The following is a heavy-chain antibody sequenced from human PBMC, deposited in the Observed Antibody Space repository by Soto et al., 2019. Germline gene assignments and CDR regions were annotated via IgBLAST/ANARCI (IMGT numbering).Heavy chain of an antibody. CDR2: ISGSGGST. J-gene: IGHJ6*02. D-gene: IGHD6-19*01. CDR1: GFTFSSYA. Sequence: EVQMLESGGGLVQPGGSLRLSCAASGFTFSSYAMSWVRQAPGKGLAWDSAISGSGGSTYYADSVKGRFTISRDNSKNTLYLQMNSLRAEDTAVYYCAKETVAGVYYYYGMDVWGQGTTVTVSS. V-gene: IGHV3-23*01. CDR3: AKETVAGVYYYYGMDV.